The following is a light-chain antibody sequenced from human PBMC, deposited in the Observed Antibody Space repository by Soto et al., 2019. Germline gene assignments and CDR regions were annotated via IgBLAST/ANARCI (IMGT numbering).Light chain of an antibody. CDR2: WAS. J-gene: IGKJ5*01. CDR1: QSILYSSNNRNY. CDR3: QQYYSSSSTT. Sequence: DIVMTQSPDSLAVSLGERATINRKSSQSILYSSNNRNYLAWYQQKPGQPPKLLIYWASTRESGVPDRFSGSGSGTDFTLTITTLQTEDVAVYYCQQYYSSSSTTFGQGTRLEIK. V-gene: IGKV4-1*01.